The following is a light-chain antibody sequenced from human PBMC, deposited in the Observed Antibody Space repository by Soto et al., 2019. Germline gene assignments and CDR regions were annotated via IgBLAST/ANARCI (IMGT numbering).Light chain of an antibody. Sequence: DIQMTQSPSTLSASVGDRVTITCRASQRISSWLAWYQQKPGKAPKLLIYDASSLESGVPSRFSGSGSGTEFTLTISSLQTDDFATYYCQQYNSYSGTFGQGTKVDIK. V-gene: IGKV1-5*01. CDR1: QRISSW. CDR3: QQYNSYSGT. J-gene: IGKJ1*01. CDR2: DAS.